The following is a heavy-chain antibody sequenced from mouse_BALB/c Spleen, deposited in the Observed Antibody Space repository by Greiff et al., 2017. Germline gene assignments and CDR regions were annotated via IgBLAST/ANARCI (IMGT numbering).Heavy chain of an antibody. CDR2: ISDGGSYT. CDR1: GFTFSDYY. J-gene: IGHJ4*01. CDR3: AREGDDPYAMDY. Sequence: EVKVVESGGGLVKPGGSLKLSCAASGFTFSDYYMYWVRQTPEKRLEWMATISDGGSYTYYPDSVKGRFTISRDNAKNNLYLQMSSLKSEDTAMYYCAREGDDPYAMDYWGQGTSVTVSS. V-gene: IGHV5-4*02.